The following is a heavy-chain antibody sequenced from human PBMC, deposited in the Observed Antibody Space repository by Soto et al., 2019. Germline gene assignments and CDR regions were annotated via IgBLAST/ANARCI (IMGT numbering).Heavy chain of an antibody. V-gene: IGHV1-69*01. CDR2: VIPMFGTT. CDR1: GDTFSSYT. Sequence: QVQLVQSGAEVKQPGSSVKVSCKASGDTFSSYTISWVRQAPGQGLAWMGEVIPMFGTTNNPRKFQGRVTTTADEATSTAYMELSGLTSEDTAIYYCAREGSYDNSGYSEFGYWGQGTLVSVSS. CDR3: AREGSYDNSGYSEFGY. J-gene: IGHJ4*02. D-gene: IGHD3-22*01.